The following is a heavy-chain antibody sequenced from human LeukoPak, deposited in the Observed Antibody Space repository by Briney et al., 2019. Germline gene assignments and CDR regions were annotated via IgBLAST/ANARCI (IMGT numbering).Heavy chain of an antibody. CDR1: GFTFSSYG. V-gene: IGHV3-33*06. CDR3: AKPLGLTVITHFGAFDI. CDR2: IWYDGSNK. Sequence: GGSLRLSCAASGFTFSSYGMHWVRQAPGKGLEWVAVIWYDGSNKYYADSVKGRFTISRDNSKNTLYLQMNSLRAEDTAVYYCAKPLGLTVITHFGAFDIWGQGTMVTVSS. D-gene: IGHD4-23*01. J-gene: IGHJ3*02.